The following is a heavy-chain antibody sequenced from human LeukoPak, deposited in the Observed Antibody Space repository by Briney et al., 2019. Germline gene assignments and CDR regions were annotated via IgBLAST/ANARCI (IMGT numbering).Heavy chain of an antibody. V-gene: IGHV3-30*18. CDR3: AKDALRGGTYYYFDY. CDR2: ISYDGSIK. CDR1: GFTFNTYD. D-gene: IGHD2-15*01. Sequence: GGSLRLSCAASGFTFNTYDMNWVRQAPGKGLEWVALISYDGSIKYYADSVKGRFTISRDNSKNTLYLQMNSLRGEDTAVYYCAKDALRGGTYYYFDYWGQGTLVTVSS. J-gene: IGHJ4*02.